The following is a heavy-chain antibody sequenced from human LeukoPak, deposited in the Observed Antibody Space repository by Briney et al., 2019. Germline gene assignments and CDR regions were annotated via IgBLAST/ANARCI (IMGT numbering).Heavy chain of an antibody. D-gene: IGHD6-19*01. V-gene: IGHV1-69*05. J-gene: IGHJ3*02. CDR1: GGTFSSYA. CDR2: IIPIFGTA. CDR3: ARDRPYYSSGWLDAFDI. Sequence: SVKVSCKASGGTFSSYAISWVRQAPGQGHEWMGRIIPIFGTANYAQKFQGRVTITTDESMSTAYMELSSLRSEDTAVYYCARDRPYYSSGWLDAFDIWGQGTMVTVSS.